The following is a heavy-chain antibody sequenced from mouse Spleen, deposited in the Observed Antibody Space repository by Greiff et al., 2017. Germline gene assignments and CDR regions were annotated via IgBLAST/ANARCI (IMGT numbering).Heavy chain of an antibody. CDR3: ARMITLYYAMDY. J-gene: IGHJ4*01. D-gene: IGHD2-4*01. Sequence: QVQLQQSGAELVRPGSSVKLSCKASGYTFTSYWMHWVKQRPIQGLEWIGNIDPSDSETHYNQKFKDKATLTVDKSSSTAYMQLSSLTSEDSAVYYCARMITLYYAMDYWGQGTSVTVSS. V-gene: IGHV1-52*01. CDR2: IDPSDSET. CDR1: GYTFTSYW.